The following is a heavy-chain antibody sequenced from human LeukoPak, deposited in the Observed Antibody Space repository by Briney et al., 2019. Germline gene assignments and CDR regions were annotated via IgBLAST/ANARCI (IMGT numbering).Heavy chain of an antibody. CDR3: ARAGWRQWLVYYYYGMDV. CDR1: GFTFSGYW. CDR2: INSDGSST. Sequence: HTGGSLRLSCAASGFTFSGYWMHWVRHAPGKGLVWVSRINSDGSSTSYADSVKGRFTISRDNAKNTLYLQMNSLRAEDTAVYYCARAGWRQWLVYYYYGMDVWGKGTTVTVSS. J-gene: IGHJ6*04. D-gene: IGHD6-19*01. V-gene: IGHV3-74*01.